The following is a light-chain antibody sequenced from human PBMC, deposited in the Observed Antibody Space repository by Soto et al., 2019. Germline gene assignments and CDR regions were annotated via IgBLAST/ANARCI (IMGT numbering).Light chain of an antibody. CDR3: KQYNSYRT. V-gene: IGKV1-5*01. CDR1: QSINNW. Sequence: DIALTQSPPALSAAVGDRVTITCRTRQSINNWLAWYQQKPGTAPKLLIYDATSLASGVPIRFSGRGSGTEFTLTISRLQPDDSATYYRKQYNSYRTFGQGTKVDIK. CDR2: DAT. J-gene: IGKJ1*01.